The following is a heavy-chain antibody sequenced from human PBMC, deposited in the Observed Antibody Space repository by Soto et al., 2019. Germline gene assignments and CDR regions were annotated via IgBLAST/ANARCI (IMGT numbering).Heavy chain of an antibody. Sequence: GASVKVACKASGGTFSSYAISWVRQAHGQGLEWMGGIIPIFGTADYAQKFQGRVTITADESTSTGNMELSSLRSEDTAVYYCASHYDSSGYYYRGLDYWGQGTLVTVSS. J-gene: IGHJ4*02. CDR1: GGTFSSYA. V-gene: IGHV1-69*13. CDR3: ASHYDSSGYYYRGLDY. D-gene: IGHD3-22*01. CDR2: IIPIFGTA.